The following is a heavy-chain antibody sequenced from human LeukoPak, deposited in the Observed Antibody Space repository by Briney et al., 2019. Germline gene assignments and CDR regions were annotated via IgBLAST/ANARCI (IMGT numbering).Heavy chain of an antibody. J-gene: IGHJ4*02. CDR1: GFTFSSYA. V-gene: IGHV3-23*01. Sequence: GGSLRLSCAASGFTFSSYAMSWVRQAPGKGLEWVSAISGSGGSTYYADSVKGRFTISRDNSKNTLYLQMNSLRAEDTAVYYCAKDAFRSTGQRLGELSFPLFDYWGQGTLVTVSS. CDR3: AKDAFRSTGQRLGELSFPLFDY. D-gene: IGHD3-16*02. CDR2: ISGSGGST.